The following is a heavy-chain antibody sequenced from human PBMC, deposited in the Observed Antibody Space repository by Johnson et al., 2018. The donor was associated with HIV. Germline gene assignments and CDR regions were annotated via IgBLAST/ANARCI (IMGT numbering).Heavy chain of an antibody. Sequence: QVQLVESGGGLVKPGGSLRLSCAASGFIFSDYYMTWIRQAPGKGLEWVSYISCSGSTIYYADPVKGRFTISRDNAKNSLYLQINSLRAEDTAVYYCAKPPVGGSYLDAFDIWGQGTMVTVSS. J-gene: IGHJ3*02. D-gene: IGHD1-26*01. V-gene: IGHV3-11*04. CDR2: ISCSGSTI. CDR3: AKPPVGGSYLDAFDI. CDR1: GFIFSDYY.